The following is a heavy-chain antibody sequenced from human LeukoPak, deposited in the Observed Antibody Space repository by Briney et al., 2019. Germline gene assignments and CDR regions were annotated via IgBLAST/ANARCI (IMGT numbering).Heavy chain of an antibody. CDR3: AKGKSVYYYDSSGYGLIDY. CDR2: ISGSGGST. D-gene: IGHD3-22*01. Sequence: TGGSLRLSCAASGFTFSSYAMSWVRQAPGKGLEWVSAISGSGGSTYYADSVKGRFTISRDNSKNTLYLQMNSLRAEDTAVYYCAKGKSVYYYDSSGYGLIDYWGQGTLVTVSS. J-gene: IGHJ4*02. CDR1: GFTFSSYA. V-gene: IGHV3-23*01.